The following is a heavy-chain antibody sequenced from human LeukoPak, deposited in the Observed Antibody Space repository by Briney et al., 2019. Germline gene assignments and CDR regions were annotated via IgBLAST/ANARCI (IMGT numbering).Heavy chain of an antibody. CDR3: AKDSYSKGDY. J-gene: IGHJ4*02. Sequence: GGSLRLSCAASGFTFSSYGITWVRQAPGKGLEWVANIKNDGTVKNYVDSVKGRFTISRDNAKNSLYLQMNSLRAEDTGVYYCAKDSYSKGDYWGQGVLVTVSS. CDR2: IKNDGTVK. CDR1: GFTFSSYG. D-gene: IGHD5-18*01. V-gene: IGHV3-7*01.